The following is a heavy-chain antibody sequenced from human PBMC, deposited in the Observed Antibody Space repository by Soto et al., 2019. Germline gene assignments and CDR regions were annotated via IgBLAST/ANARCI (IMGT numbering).Heavy chain of an antibody. V-gene: IGHV4-31*01. J-gene: IGHJ3*02. CDR1: GGSISSGGYY. CDR2: IYYSGST. CDR3: ARAHIANYYDSSGYVSEKYAFDI. D-gene: IGHD3-22*01. Sequence: QVQLQESGPGLVKPSQTLSLTGTVSGGSISSGGYYWSWIRQHPGTGLEWIGYIYYSGSTYYNPSLKSLVTISVKTSKNQFSLKLSSVTAADTDVYYCARAHIANYYDSSGYVSEKYAFDIWGQGTMVTVSS.